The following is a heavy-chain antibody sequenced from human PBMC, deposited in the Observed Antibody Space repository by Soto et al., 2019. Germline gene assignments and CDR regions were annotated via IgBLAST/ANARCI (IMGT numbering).Heavy chain of an antibody. Sequence: ASVKVSCKASGYTFTSYAMHWVRQAPGQKLEWMGWINAGNGNTKYSQKFQGRVTISRDTSASTAYMELSSLRSEDTAVYYCARGGAGSGLGYWGQGTLVTVSS. CDR1: GYTFTSYA. D-gene: IGHD6-25*01. V-gene: IGHV1-3*01. CDR2: INAGNGNT. J-gene: IGHJ4*02. CDR3: ARGGAGSGLGY.